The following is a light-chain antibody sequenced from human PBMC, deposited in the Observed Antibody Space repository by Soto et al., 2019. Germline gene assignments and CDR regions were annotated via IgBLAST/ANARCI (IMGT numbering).Light chain of an antibody. J-gene: IGLJ2*01. Sequence: SYELTQSPSVSVSPGQTASITCSGDKLGNIYVSWYQQKPGQSPVMVIYQDAKRPSGIPERFSGSNSGNTATLTISGSQAMDEADYYCRAWDSSTAVFGGGTKLTVL. CDR2: QDA. CDR3: RAWDSSTAV. V-gene: IGLV3-1*01. CDR1: KLGNIY.